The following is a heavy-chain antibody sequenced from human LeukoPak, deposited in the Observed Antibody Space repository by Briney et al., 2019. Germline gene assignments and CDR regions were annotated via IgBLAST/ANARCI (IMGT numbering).Heavy chain of an antibody. CDR3: AREGNTATLDY. V-gene: IGHV3-21*01. J-gene: IGHJ4*02. Sequence: GGSLRLSCAASGFTFSSYSMNWVRQAPGKGLEWVSSISSSSSYIYYADSVKGRSTISRDNAKNSLYLQMNSLRAEDTAVYYCAREGNTATLDYWGQGTLVTVSS. CDR2: ISSSSSYI. D-gene: IGHD5-18*01. CDR1: GFTFSSYS.